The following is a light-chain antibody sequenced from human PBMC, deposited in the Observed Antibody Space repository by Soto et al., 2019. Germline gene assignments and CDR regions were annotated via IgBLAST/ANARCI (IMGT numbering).Light chain of an antibody. CDR2: KVS. J-gene: IGKJ2*01. Sequence: DVVMTQSPLSLPVTLGQPASISCSSSQSLVYSDGPTYLSWFQQRPGQSPRRLIYKVSSRDSGVPDRFSGSGSGTDFTLNISRVQAEDVGVYYCLQCTRRPNTFGQGTKLEIK. V-gene: IGKV2-30*01. CDR1: QSLVYSDGPTY. CDR3: LQCTRRPNT.